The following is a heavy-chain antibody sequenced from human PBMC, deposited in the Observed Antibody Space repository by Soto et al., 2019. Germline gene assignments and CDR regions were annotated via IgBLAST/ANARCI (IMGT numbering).Heavy chain of an antibody. J-gene: IGHJ4*02. V-gene: IGHV4-4*07. CDR1: GGSISSYY. CDR2: IYTSGST. CDR3: ARVPGGIVATIRVNYFDY. Sequence: PSETLSLTCTVSGGSISSYYWSWIRQPAGKGLEWIGRIYTSGSTNYNPSLKSRVTMSVDTSKNQFSLKLSSVTAADTAVYYCARVPGGIVATIRVNYFDYWGQGTLVTVSS. D-gene: IGHD5-12*01.